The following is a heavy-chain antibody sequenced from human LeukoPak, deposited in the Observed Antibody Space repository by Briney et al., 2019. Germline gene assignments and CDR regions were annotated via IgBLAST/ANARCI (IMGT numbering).Heavy chain of an antibody. CDR1: GFSISSYE. D-gene: IGHD1-7*01. Sequence: PGGSLRLSCAASGFSISSYEMNWVRQAPGKGLEWVSHISSSDSTIWYADSVKGRFTISRDNAKNSLYLQMNSLRAEDTAVYYCARVELAPYYYYMDVWGKGTTVTVSS. CDR3: ARVELAPYYYYMDV. CDR2: ISSSDSTI. J-gene: IGHJ6*03. V-gene: IGHV3-48*03.